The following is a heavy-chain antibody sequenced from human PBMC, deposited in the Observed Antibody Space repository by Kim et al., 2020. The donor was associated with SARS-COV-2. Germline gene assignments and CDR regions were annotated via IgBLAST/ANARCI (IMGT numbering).Heavy chain of an antibody. CDR1: GFTFSNAW. Sequence: GGSLRLSCAASGFTFSNAWMSWVRQAPGKGLEWVGRIKSKTDGGTTDYAAPVKGRFTISRDDSKNTLYLQMNSLKTEDTAVYYCTRSNYYDFWSGYSAYGMDVWGQGTTVTVSS. D-gene: IGHD3-3*01. V-gene: IGHV3-15*01. CDR3: TRSNYYDFWSGYSAYGMDV. J-gene: IGHJ6*02. CDR2: IKSKTDGGTT.